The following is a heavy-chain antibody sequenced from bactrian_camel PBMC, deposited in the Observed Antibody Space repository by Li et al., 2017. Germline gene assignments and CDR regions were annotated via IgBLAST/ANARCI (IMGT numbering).Heavy chain of an antibody. CDR1: SYTYSRSC. V-gene: IGHV3S1*01. CDR2: IYTGGAT. J-gene: IGHJ4*01. D-gene: IGHD2*01. CDR3: AADRVGVAFGGNCQGPDYMH. Sequence: HVQLVESGGGSVQAGGSLRLSCAVSSYTYSRSCMGWFRQAPGKEREGVAAIYTGGATWYANSVKGRFTISQDNSKNTLYLQMNNLKSEDTAMYYCAADRVGVAFGGNCQGPDYMHRGQGTQVTVS.